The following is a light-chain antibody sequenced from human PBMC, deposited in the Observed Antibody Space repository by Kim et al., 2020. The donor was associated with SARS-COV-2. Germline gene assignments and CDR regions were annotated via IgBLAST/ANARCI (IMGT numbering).Light chain of an antibody. Sequence: EIVLTQSPATLSLSPGERATLSCRASQSVSRYLAWYQQKPGQAPRLLIYDASNRATGIPARFSGSGSGTDFTLIISSLEPEDFAVYYCQQHSNWPLTFGGGTKVDIK. J-gene: IGKJ4*01. V-gene: IGKV3-11*01. CDR3: QQHSNWPLT. CDR1: QSVSRY. CDR2: DAS.